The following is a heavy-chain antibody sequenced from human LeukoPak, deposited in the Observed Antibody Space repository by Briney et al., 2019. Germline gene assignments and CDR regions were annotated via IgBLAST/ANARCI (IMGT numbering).Heavy chain of an antibody. Sequence: SETLSLTCTVSGGSISSSSYYWGWIRQPPGKGVEWIGTIYYSGSTYYSPSLKSRVTISVDTSQNQFSLTVNSVTAADTAVYYCARLYYYYYYMDVWGKGTTVTVSS. CDR3: ARLYYYYYYMDV. CDR2: IYYSGST. J-gene: IGHJ6*03. CDR1: GGSISSSSYY. V-gene: IGHV4-39*01.